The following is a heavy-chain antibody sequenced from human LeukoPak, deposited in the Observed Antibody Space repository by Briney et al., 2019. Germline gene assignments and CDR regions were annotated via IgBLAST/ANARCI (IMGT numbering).Heavy chain of an antibody. CDR3: ARDQKVGATPYFGMDV. CDR2: IIPMLGTV. J-gene: IGHJ6*02. CDR1: GGTFSSYA. Sequence: GSSVKVSCKVFGGTFSSYAINWVRQAPGQGLEWMGRIIPMLGTVNYAQKFQGRVTITADKFTSTAYMELSSLRSEDTAVYFCARDQKVGATPYFGMDVWGQGTTVTVSS. V-gene: IGHV1-69*04. D-gene: IGHD1-26*01.